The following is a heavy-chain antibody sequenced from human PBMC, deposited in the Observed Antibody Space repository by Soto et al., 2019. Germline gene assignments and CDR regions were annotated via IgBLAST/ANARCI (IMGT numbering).Heavy chain of an antibody. CDR2: ISYDGSNK. Sequence: LRLSCAASGFTFSSYGMHWVRQAPGKGLEWVAVISYDGSNKYYADSVKGRFTISRDNSKNTLYLQMNSLRAEDTAVYYCAKDHGITGTTTFFDYWGQGTLVTVSS. D-gene: IGHD1-7*01. V-gene: IGHV3-30*18. J-gene: IGHJ4*02. CDR3: AKDHGITGTTTFFDY. CDR1: GFTFSSYG.